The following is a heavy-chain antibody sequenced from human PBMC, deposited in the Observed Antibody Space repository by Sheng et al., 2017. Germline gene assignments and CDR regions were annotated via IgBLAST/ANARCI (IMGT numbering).Heavy chain of an antibody. J-gene: IGHJ4*02. CDR3: ARTGYDFWSVTINYFDY. D-gene: IGHD3-3*01. CDR1: GGSFSGYY. CDR2: INHSGST. Sequence: QVQLQQWGAGLLKPSETLSLTCAVYGGSFSGYYWSWIRQPPGKGLEWIGEINHSGSTNYNPSLKSRVTISVDTSKNQFSLKLSSVTAADTAVYYCARTGYDFWSVTINYFDYWGQGTLVTVSS. V-gene: IGHV4-34*01.